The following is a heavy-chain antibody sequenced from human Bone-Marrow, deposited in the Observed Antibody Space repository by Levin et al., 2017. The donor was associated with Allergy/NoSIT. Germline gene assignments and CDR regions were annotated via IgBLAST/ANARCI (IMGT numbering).Heavy chain of an antibody. V-gene: IGHV3-30*18. D-gene: IGHD6-19*01. Sequence: GGSLRLSCAASGFTFSSYGMHWVRQAPGKGLEWVAVISYDGTVQYYVDSVKGRFTISRDSSKSTLYLQMNSLRAEDTAVYFCAKEPIAVSGRNAFNIWGRGTMVTVSS. CDR1: GFTFSSYG. J-gene: IGHJ3*02. CDR3: AKEPIAVSGRNAFNI. CDR2: ISYDGTVQ.